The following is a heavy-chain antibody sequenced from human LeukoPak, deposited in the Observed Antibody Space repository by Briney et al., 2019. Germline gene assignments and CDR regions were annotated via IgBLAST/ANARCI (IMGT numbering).Heavy chain of an antibody. CDR1: GYSLTSYF. V-gene: IGHV1-24*01. Sequence: ASVKVSCKASGYSLTSYFMHWVRQAPGKGLEWMGGFDPEDGETIYAQKFQGRVTMTEDTSTDTAYMELSSLRSEDTAVYYCATVFGIGFDYWGQGTLVTVSS. CDR2: FDPEDGET. J-gene: IGHJ4*02. D-gene: IGHD1-26*01. CDR3: ATVFGIGFDY.